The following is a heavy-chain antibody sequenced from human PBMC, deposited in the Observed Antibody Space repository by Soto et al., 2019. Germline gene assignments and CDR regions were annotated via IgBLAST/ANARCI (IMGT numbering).Heavy chain of an antibody. CDR2: INPIFGTA. V-gene: IGHV1-69*13. J-gene: IGHJ1*01. D-gene: IGHD2-15*01. CDR1: GGTFSSYA. Sequence: ASVKVSCKASGGTFSSYAISWVRQAPGQGLEWMGGINPIFGTANYAQKFQGRVTITADESTSTAYMELSSLRSEDTAVYYCARVFPSTYSHPYLLAYRGQGSMVTVSS. CDR3: ARVFPSTYSHPYLLAY.